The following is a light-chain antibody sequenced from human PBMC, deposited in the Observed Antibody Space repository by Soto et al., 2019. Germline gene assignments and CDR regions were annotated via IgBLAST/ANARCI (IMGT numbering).Light chain of an antibody. Sequence: EVVLTQSPATLSLSPGDRATLSCRASQSVSIDFAWYQQKPGQAPRLLIYDASHRATGIPARFSGSGSGTDFTLTISSREPEDFAVYYCQHRHNFGPGTKVDIK. V-gene: IGKV3-11*01. CDR2: DAS. J-gene: IGKJ3*01. CDR1: QSVSID. CDR3: QHRHN.